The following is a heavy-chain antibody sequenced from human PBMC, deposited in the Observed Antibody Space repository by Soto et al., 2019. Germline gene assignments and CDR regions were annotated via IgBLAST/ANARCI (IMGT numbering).Heavy chain of an antibody. D-gene: IGHD6-19*01. Sequence: QAQLQQSGPGLVKPSQTLSLICAISGDSVSSGTATWSWIRQSPSRGLEWLGRTYYRSKWYYDYSPSVQSRIAITPDTSKNQLSLHLNSVTPEDTAIYFGARDGSGWHWYFDLWGRGTLVTVSS. CDR1: GDSVSSGTAT. CDR3: ARDGSGWHWYFDL. V-gene: IGHV6-1*01. CDR2: TYYRSKWYY. J-gene: IGHJ2*01.